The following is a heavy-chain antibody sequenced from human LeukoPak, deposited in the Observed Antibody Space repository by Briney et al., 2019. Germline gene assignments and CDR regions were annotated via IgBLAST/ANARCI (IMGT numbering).Heavy chain of an antibody. Sequence: PGKSLRLSCAASGFTFSTYGMHWVRHAPGKGLEWVAVISYDGSNKNYADSVKGRFTISRDNSRNTLDLQMNSLRPEDTAVYYCAKSGYQLLAGNWFDPWGQGTLVTVSS. D-gene: IGHD2-2*01. CDR2: ISYDGSNK. V-gene: IGHV3-30*18. CDR1: GFTFSTYG. CDR3: AKSGYQLLAGNWFDP. J-gene: IGHJ5*02.